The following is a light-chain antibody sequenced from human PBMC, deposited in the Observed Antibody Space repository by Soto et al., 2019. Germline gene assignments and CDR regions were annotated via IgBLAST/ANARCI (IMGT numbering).Light chain of an antibody. CDR2: EVN. V-gene: IGLV2-8*01. CDR3: TSHAGTINFPYI. CDR1: SSDVGAYNY. J-gene: IGLJ1*01. Sequence: QSVLTLPPSASGSPGQSLTISCTGTSSDVGAYNYVSWYQHHPGKAPKLMVYEVNTRPSGVPDRFSGSKSGNTASLTVSGLQAEDEADYYCTSHAGTINFPYIFGTGTKVTVL.